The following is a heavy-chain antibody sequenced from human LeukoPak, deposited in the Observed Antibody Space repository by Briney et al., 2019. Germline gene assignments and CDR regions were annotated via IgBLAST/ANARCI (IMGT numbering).Heavy chain of an antibody. Sequence: PGGSLRLSCAASGFTFSSYAMHWVRQAPGKGLEWVAVISYDGSNKYYADSVKGRFTISRDNSKNTLYLQMNSLRAEDTAVYYCARPFYDFWSGYWPYGMDVWGQGTTVTVSS. J-gene: IGHJ6*02. CDR3: ARPFYDFWSGYWPYGMDV. D-gene: IGHD3-3*01. CDR2: ISYDGSNK. V-gene: IGHV3-30-3*01. CDR1: GFTFSSYA.